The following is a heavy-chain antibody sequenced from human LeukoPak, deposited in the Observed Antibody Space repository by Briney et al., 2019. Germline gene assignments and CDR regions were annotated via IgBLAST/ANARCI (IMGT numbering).Heavy chain of an antibody. V-gene: IGHV1-2*02. J-gene: IGHJ4*02. CDR2: INPNSGGT. D-gene: IGHD5-12*01. Sequence: ASVKVSCKASGYTFTGYYMHWVRQAPGQGLEWMGWINPNSGGTNYAQKFQGRVTMTRDTSISTAYMELSRLRSDDTAVYYCAREYDIVATRFFDYWGQGTLVTVSS. CDR3: AREYDIVATRFFDY. CDR1: GYTFTGYY.